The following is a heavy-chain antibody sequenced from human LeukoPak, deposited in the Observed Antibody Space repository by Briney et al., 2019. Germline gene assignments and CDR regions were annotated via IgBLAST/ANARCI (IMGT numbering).Heavy chain of an antibody. D-gene: IGHD3-9*01. CDR1: GGSFSGYY. Sequence: NPSETLSLTCAVYGGSFSGYYWSWIRQPPGKGLEWIGEINHSGSTNYNPSLKSRVTISVDTSKNQFSLKLSSVTAADTAVYYCARAGSTYYDILTGYSSVSRVRIFDYWGQGTLVTVSS. CDR2: INHSGST. CDR3: ARAGSTYYDILTGYSSVSRVRIFDY. V-gene: IGHV4-34*01. J-gene: IGHJ4*02.